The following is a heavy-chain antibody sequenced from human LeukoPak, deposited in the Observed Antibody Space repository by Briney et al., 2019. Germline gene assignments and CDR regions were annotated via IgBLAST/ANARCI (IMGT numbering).Heavy chain of an antibody. Sequence: PGGSLRLSCAASGFTFSSYSMNWVRQAPGKGLEWVSSISSSSSYIYYADSVKGRFTISRDNAKNSLYLQMNSLRAEDTAVYYCAREVGATDYYGMDVWGQGTTVTVSS. CDR1: GFTFSSYS. D-gene: IGHD1-26*01. CDR3: AREVGATDYYGMDV. V-gene: IGHV3-21*01. CDR2: ISSSSSYI. J-gene: IGHJ6*02.